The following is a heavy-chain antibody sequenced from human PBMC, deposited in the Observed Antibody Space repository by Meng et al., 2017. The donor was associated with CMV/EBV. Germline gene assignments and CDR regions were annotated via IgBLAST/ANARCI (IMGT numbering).Heavy chain of an antibody. J-gene: IGHJ6*02. CDR2: ISSSGSTI. CDR1: GFTFSSYE. D-gene: IGHD2-2*01. Sequence: GRSLRLSCAASGFTFSSYEMNWVRQAPGKGLEWVSYISSSGSTIYYADSVKGRFTISRDNAKNSLYLQMNSLRAEDTAVYYCARDLIVVVPAATFYYYYYGMDVWGQGTTVTVSS. CDR3: ARDLIVVVPAATFYYYYYGMDV. V-gene: IGHV3-48*03.